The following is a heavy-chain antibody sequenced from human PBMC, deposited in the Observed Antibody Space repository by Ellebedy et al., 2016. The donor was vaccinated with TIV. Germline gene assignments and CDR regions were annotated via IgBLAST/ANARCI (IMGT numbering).Heavy chain of an antibody. CDR2: INHSGST. Sequence: SETLSLTCAVYGGPFSGYYWNWIRQPPGKGLEWIGEINHSGSTNYNPPLKSRVTMSVDTSKNQFSLKLRSVTAADTAVFYCARHRWDDELAYEDWFDPWGHGTLVTVSS. CDR3: ARHRWDDELAYEDWFDP. V-gene: IGHV4-34*01. J-gene: IGHJ5*02. CDR1: GGPFSGYY. D-gene: IGHD1-1*01.